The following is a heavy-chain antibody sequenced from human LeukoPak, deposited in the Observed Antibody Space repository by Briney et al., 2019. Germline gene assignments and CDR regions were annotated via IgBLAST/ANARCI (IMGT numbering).Heavy chain of an antibody. CDR1: GGSFSGYY. J-gene: IGHJ6*02. CDR2: INHSGST. CDR3: ARGDLPRAVAADYYGMDV. D-gene: IGHD6-19*01. V-gene: IGHV4-34*01. Sequence: SETLSLTCAVYGGSFSGYYWSWIRQPPGKGLEWIGEINHSGSTNYNPSLKSRVTISVDTSKNQFSLQLNSVTPEDTAVYYCARGDLPRAVAADYYGMDVWGQGTTVTVSS.